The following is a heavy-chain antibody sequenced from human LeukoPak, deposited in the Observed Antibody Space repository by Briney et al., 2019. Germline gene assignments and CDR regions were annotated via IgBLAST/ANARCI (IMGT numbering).Heavy chain of an antibody. Sequence: SETLSLTCTVSGGSISPNLWSWIRQPPGEGLEWIGYIEYNGNTHYNPSLESRVTMSVDMFKNQVSLRLFSVTASDTAVYFCARHVLGSGTVFDVWGQGTLVTVSS. CDR1: GGSISPNL. J-gene: IGHJ4*02. CDR3: ARHVLGSGTVFDV. D-gene: IGHD4/OR15-4a*01. V-gene: IGHV4-59*08. CDR2: IEYNGNT.